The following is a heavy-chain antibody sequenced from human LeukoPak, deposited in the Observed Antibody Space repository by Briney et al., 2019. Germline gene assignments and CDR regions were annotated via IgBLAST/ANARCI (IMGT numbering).Heavy chain of an antibody. CDR2: IYYSGST. CDR1: GGSISSSSYY. Sequence: SETLSLTCTVSGGSISSSSYYWGWIRQPPGKGLEWIGSIYYSGSTYYNPSLKSRVTISVDTSKNQFSLKLSSVTAADTAVYYCARDVPYSSSSSQFDYWGQGTLVTVSS. CDR3: ARDVPYSSSSSQFDY. D-gene: IGHD6-6*01. V-gene: IGHV4-39*07. J-gene: IGHJ4*02.